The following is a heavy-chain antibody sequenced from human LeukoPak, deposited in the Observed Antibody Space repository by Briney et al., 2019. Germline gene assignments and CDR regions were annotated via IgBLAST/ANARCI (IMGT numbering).Heavy chain of an antibody. Sequence: SETLSLTCAVYGGSFSGYYWSWIRQPPGKGLEWIGEINHSGSTNYNPSLKSRVTISVDTSKNQFSLKLSSVTAADMAVYYCARGAGPSDYWGQGTLVTVSS. J-gene: IGHJ4*02. V-gene: IGHV4-34*01. CDR2: INHSGST. D-gene: IGHD6-13*01. CDR1: GGSFSGYY. CDR3: ARGAGPSDY.